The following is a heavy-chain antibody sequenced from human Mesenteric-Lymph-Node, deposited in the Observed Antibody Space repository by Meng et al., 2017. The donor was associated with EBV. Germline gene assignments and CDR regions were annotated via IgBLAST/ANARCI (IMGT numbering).Heavy chain of an antibody. CDR2: IYYSGRT. CDR1: GGSVSSGGYY. J-gene: IGHJ4*02. Sequence: QVQLQESGPGLVKPSETLSLTCAVSGGSVSSGGYYWSWIRQPPEKGLEWIANIYYSGRTDYNPSLKSRLTISVDTSKNQFSLKLSSVTAADTAVYYCARAAYSGTYGALFDYWGQGTLVTVAS. D-gene: IGHD1-26*01. CDR3: ARAAYSGTYGALFDY. V-gene: IGHV4-61*08.